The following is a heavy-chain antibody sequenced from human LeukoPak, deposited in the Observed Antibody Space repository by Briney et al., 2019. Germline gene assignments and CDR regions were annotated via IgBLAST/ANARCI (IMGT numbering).Heavy chain of an antibody. CDR3: ARDWVPIVAAAYTHY. CDR2: ISYDGSNK. CDR1: GFTFSSYA. J-gene: IGHJ4*02. D-gene: IGHD5-12*01. Sequence: PGGSLRLSCAASGFTFSSYAMHWVRQAPGKGLEWVAVISYDGSNKYYADSVKGRFTISRDNSKNTLYPQMNSLRAEDTAVYYCARDWVPIVAAAYTHYWGQGTLVTVSS. V-gene: IGHV3-30-3*01.